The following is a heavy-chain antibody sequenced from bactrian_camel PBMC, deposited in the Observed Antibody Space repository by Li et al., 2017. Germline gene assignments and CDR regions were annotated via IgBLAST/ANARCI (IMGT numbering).Heavy chain of an antibody. CDR3: VTDIYAREYVSWNY. CDR2: IEKDGTA. Sequence: HVQLVESGGGSVQAGGSLRLSCTATRLIPNFHCMGWFRQSPGKEREGVASIEKDGTATYIDSVKGRFTISQDNAKNTMFLEMMSVTPEDTAKYYCVTDIYAREYVSWNYWGMGTQVTVS. J-gene: IGHJ4*01. V-gene: IGHV3S53*01. D-gene: IGHD1*01. CDR1: RLIPNFHC.